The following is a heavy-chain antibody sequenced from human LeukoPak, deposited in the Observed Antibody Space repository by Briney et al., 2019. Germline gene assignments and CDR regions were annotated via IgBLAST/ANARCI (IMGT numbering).Heavy chain of an antibody. J-gene: IGHJ4*02. CDR3: ARAGPPYSYGEGYFDY. D-gene: IGHD5-18*01. CDR1: GYTFTGYY. CDR2: INPNSGGT. Sequence: ASVKVSCKASGYTFTGYYMHWVRQAPGQGLEWMGWINPNSGGTNYAQKFQGRVTMTRDTSISTAYMELSRLRSDDTAVYYCARAGPPYSYGEGYFDYWGQGTLVTISS. V-gene: IGHV1-2*02.